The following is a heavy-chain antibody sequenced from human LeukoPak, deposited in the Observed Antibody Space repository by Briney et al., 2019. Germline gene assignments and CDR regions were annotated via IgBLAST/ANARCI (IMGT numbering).Heavy chain of an antibody. CDR2: ICGAGDNT. CDR1: GFTFSRYG. J-gene: IGHJ6*02. V-gene: IGHV3-23*01. CDR3: AKGLTTSCYGAMDV. Sequence: GGSLRLSCAASGFTFSRYGMQWVRQAPGKGLEWVSVICGAGDNTYYADSVKGRFTISRDDPQSTLYLHMSSLRADDTAVYYCAKGLTTSCYGAMDVWGQGTTVTVSS. D-gene: IGHD2-2*01.